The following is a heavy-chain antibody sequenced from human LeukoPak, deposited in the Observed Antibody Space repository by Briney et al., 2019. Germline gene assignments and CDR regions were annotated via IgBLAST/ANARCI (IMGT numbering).Heavy chain of an antibody. CDR1: GYTFTSYD. V-gene: IGHV1-2*02. CDR3: ARANRAVAGDYYYWYMDV. J-gene: IGHJ6*03. D-gene: IGHD2-15*01. Sequence: ASVKVSCKASGYTFTSYDINWVRQAPGQGLEWMGWVNSNSGATDYAQKFQGRVTMTRDTSISTAYMDLSRLRSDDTAVYYCARANRAVAGDYYYWYMDVWGKGTTVTVSS. CDR2: VNSNSGAT.